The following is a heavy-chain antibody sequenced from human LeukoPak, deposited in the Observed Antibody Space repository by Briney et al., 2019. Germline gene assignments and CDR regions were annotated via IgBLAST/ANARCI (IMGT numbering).Heavy chain of an antibody. V-gene: IGHV4-59*01. J-gene: IGHJ6*03. D-gene: IGHD3-10*01. CDR1: GGSLSSYY. CDR2: IYYSGST. Sequence: PSETLSLTCTVSGGSLSSYYWSWIRQPPGKGLGWIGYIYYSGSTNYNPSLKSRFTISVDTSKNQFSLKLSSVTAADTAVYYCARGLRYYGSGSYYHYYYYYMDVWGKGTTVTVSS. CDR3: ARGLRYYGSGSYYHYYYYYMDV.